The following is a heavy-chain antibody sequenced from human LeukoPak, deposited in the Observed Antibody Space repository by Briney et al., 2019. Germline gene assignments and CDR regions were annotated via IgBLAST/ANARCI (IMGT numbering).Heavy chain of an antibody. Sequence: GGSLRLSCAASGFTFSSYAIHWVRQAPGKGLEWVAVISYDGSNKYYADSVKGRFTISRDNSKNTLYLQMNSLRAEDTAVYYCARGGSHYDFWSGYYEGGYYFDYWGQGTLVTVSS. J-gene: IGHJ4*02. D-gene: IGHD3-3*01. CDR2: ISYDGSNK. CDR1: GFTFSSYA. CDR3: ARGGSHYDFWSGYYEGGYYFDY. V-gene: IGHV3-30*01.